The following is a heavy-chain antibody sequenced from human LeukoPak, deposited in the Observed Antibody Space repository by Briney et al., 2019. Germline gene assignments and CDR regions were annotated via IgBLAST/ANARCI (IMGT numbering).Heavy chain of an antibody. CDR2: IYYSGST. J-gene: IGHJ4*02. D-gene: IGHD2-15*01. CDR3: ARRSGGRRGYFDY. CDR1: GGSISSYY. Sequence: PSETLSLTCTVSGGSISSYYWSWIRQPPGKGLEWIGYIYYSGSTNYNPSLKSRVTISVDTSKNQFSLKLSSVTAADTAVYYCARRSGGRRGYFDYWGRGTLVTVSS. V-gene: IGHV4-59*01.